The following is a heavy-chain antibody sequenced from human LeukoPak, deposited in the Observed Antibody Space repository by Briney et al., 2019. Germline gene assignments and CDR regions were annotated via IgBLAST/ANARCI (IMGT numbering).Heavy chain of an antibody. CDR3: ASGPIVVVPAASFDY. CDR2: INPNSGGT. J-gene: IGHJ4*02. V-gene: IGHV1-2*02. CDR1: GYTFTGYY. Sequence: ASVKVSCKASGYTFTGYYMHWVRQAPGQGLEWMGWINPNSGGTNYAQKFQGRVTMTRDTSISTAYMELSRLRSDDTVVYYCASGPIVVVPAASFDYWGQGTLVTVSS. D-gene: IGHD2-2*01.